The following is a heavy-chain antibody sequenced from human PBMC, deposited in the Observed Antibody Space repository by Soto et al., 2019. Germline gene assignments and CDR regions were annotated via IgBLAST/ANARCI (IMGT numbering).Heavy chain of an antibody. CDR2: FDPEDGET. J-gene: IGHJ3*02. V-gene: IGHV1-24*01. CDR1: GYTLTELS. D-gene: IGHD2-15*01. CDR3: ATDPLYCSGGSCRPRGAFDI. Sequence: QVQLVQSGAEVKKPGASVKVSCKVSGYTLTELSMHWVRQAPGKGLEWMGGFDPEDGETIYAQKFQGRVTMTEDTSTDTAYMELSSLRSEDTAVYYCATDPLYCSGGSCRPRGAFDIWGQGTMVTVSS.